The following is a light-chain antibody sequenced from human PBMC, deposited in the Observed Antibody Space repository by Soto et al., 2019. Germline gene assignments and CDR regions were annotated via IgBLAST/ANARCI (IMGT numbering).Light chain of an antibody. CDR2: SNN. CDR3: ATWDNSLNGLV. Sequence: QSALTQPPSASGTPGQRVTISCSGSSSNIGSNTVNWYQQLPGTAPKLLIYSNNQRPSGVPDRFSGSKSGTSASLAISGLHCEYEADHYCATWDNSLNGLVFGGGTTLTVL. V-gene: IGLV1-44*01. J-gene: IGLJ2*01. CDR1: SSNIGSNT.